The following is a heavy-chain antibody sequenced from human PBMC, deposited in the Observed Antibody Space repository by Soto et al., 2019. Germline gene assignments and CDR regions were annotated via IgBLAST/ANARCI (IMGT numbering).Heavy chain of an antibody. CDR1: GDSISSSSYY. D-gene: IGHD6-6*01. Sequence: ETLSLTCIVSGDSISSSSYYWGWIRQPPGKGLEWIGSIYYSGSTYYNPSLKSRVTISVDTSKNQFSLKLSSVTAADTAVFYCARHRARNWFDPWGQGTLVTVSS. CDR2: IYYSGST. J-gene: IGHJ5*02. CDR3: ARHRARNWFDP. V-gene: IGHV4-39*01.